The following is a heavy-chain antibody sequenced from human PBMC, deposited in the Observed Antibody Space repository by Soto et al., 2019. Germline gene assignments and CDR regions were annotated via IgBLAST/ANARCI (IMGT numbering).Heavy chain of an antibody. D-gene: IGHD6-13*01. CDR1: GGSIGNSHSF. J-gene: IGHJ4*02. CDR2: IYYTGTT. V-gene: IGHV4-39*01. CDR3: ARRRGLAAPVDY. Sequence: PSETLSLTCDVSGGSIGNSHSFWIWNRQRPGRGLEWIGSIYYTGTTYYNPSLKSRVTIYIDTSKNQFSLKLRSVTAADTAVYYCARRRGLAAPVDYWGQGTLVTVSS.